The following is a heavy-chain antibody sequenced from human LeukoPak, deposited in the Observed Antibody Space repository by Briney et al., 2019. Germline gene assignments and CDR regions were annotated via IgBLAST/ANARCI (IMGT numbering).Heavy chain of an antibody. CDR2: ISSYTGNT. V-gene: IGHV1-18*01. J-gene: IGHJ1*01. CDR1: GYTFTGFG. D-gene: IGHD3-22*01. CDR3: ARDRMGYDSSSGH. Sequence: ASVKVSCKASGYTFTGFGISWVRQAPGQGLEWMGWISSYTGNTNYAQKFQGRVTMTTDTSTSTVYMELRSLRSDDTAVYYCARDRMGYDSSSGHWGQGTLVTVSS.